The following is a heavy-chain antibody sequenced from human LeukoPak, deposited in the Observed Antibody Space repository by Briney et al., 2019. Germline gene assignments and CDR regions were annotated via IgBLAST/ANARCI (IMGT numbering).Heavy chain of an antibody. V-gene: IGHV3-30-3*01. CDR2: ISYDGSNK. CDR3: ARGKYGGEDQENWFDP. Sequence: QPGRSLRLSCAASGFTFSSYAMHWVRQAPGKGLEWVAVISYDGSNKYYADSVKGRFTISRDNSKNTLYLQMNSLRAEDTAVYYCARGKYGGEDQENWFDPWGQGTLVTVSS. CDR1: GFTFSSYA. D-gene: IGHD4-23*01. J-gene: IGHJ5*02.